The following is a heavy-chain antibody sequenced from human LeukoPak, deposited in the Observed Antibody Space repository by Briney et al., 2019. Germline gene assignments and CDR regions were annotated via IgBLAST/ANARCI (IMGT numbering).Heavy chain of an antibody. V-gene: IGHV3-21*04. CDR3: ARDGTAVGINYDY. Sequence: PGGSLRLSCAASGFTFSSYSMNWVRQAPGKGLEWVSSISSSSSYIYYADSVEGRFTISRDNAKNSLYLQMNSLRAEDTAVYYCARDGTAVGINYDYWGQGTLVTVSS. CDR1: GFTFSSYS. D-gene: IGHD6-13*01. CDR2: ISSSSSYI. J-gene: IGHJ4*02.